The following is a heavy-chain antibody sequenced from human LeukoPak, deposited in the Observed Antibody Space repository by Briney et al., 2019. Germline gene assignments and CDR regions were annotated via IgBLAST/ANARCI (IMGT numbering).Heavy chain of an antibody. CDR2: IRYDGSNK. J-gene: IGHJ4*02. CDR1: GFTFSSYG. V-gene: IGHV3-30*02. Sequence: GGSLRLSCAASGFTFSSYGMHWVRQAPGKGLEWVAFIRYDGSNKYYADSVKGQFTISRDNSKNTLHLQMNSLRAEDTAVYYCAKDKSSGYYYYFDYWGQGTLVTVSS. CDR3: AKDKSSGYYYYFDY. D-gene: IGHD3-22*01.